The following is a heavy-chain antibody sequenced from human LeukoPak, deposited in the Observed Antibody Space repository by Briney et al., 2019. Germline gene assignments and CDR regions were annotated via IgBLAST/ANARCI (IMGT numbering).Heavy chain of an antibody. CDR2: ISWNSGSI. Sequence: PGRSLRLSCAASGFTFDDYAMEWVRQAPGRGLEWVSGISWNSGSIGYADSVKGRFTISRDNAKNSLYLQMNSLRAEDTAVYYCARAQKSWLLNYWGQGTLVTVSS. CDR3: ARAQKSWLLNY. CDR1: GFTFDDYA. D-gene: IGHD3-22*01. J-gene: IGHJ4*02. V-gene: IGHV3-9*01.